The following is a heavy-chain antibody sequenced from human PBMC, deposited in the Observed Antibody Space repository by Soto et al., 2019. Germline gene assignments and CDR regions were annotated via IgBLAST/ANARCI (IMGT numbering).Heavy chain of an antibody. J-gene: IGHJ4*02. D-gene: IGHD2-2*01. Sequence: LSCSGSGGPMSSYQMNWVRHAPGKTLEWFSYISSAGDSSYYADSVKSRFTISRDNAKNSLYLQMNSLRVEDTAVYYCARVYCSTTTCHVQAFDSWGQGTLVTVPS. CDR1: GGPMSSYQ. CDR3: ARVYCSTTTCHVQAFDS. V-gene: IGHV3-48*03. CDR2: ISSAGDSS.